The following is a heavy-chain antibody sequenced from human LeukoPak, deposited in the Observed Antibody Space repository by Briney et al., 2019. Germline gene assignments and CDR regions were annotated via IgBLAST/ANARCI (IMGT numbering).Heavy chain of an antibody. CDR2: ISYDGSNK. CDR3: VKEVVATIPPL. V-gene: IGHV3-30-3*01. CDR1: GFTFSSYA. Sequence: GGSLRLSCAASGFTFSSYAMHWVRQAPGKGLEWVAVISYDGSNKYYADSVRGRFSISRDNSKNTLFLQMNSLRVEDTAVYYCVKEVVATIPPLWGQGTLVTVSS. D-gene: IGHD5-12*01. J-gene: IGHJ4*02.